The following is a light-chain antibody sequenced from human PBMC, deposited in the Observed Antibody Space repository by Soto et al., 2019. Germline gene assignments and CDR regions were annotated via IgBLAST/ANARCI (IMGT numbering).Light chain of an antibody. J-gene: IGKJ1*01. CDR1: QSVSSRY. CDR2: GAS. CDR3: QQYNNWPRT. V-gene: IGKV3D-15*01. Sequence: EVVLTQSPATLSLSPGDRATLSCRASQSVSSRYLTWYQQEPGQAPRLLIYGASSRATGIPDRFSGSGSGTEFTLTISSLQSEDFAVYYCQQYNNWPRTFGQGTKVDI.